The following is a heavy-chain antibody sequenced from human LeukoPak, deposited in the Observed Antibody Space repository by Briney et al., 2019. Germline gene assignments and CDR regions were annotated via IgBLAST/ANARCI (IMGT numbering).Heavy chain of an antibody. Sequence: ASVKVSCKASGYTFTGYHIHWVRQAPGQGLEWMGWMNPNSGNTGYAQKFQGRVTMTRNTSISTAYMELSSLRSEDTAVYYCAREWLDQDDYWGQGTLVTVSS. D-gene: IGHD6-19*01. CDR2: MNPNSGNT. V-gene: IGHV1-8*01. CDR1: GYTFTGYH. J-gene: IGHJ4*02. CDR3: AREWLDQDDY.